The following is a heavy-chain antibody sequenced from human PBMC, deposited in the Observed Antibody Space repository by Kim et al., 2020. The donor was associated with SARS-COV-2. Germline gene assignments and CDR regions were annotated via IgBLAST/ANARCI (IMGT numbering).Heavy chain of an antibody. V-gene: IGHV3-7*01. CDR2: IKQDGSEK. D-gene: IGHD6-19*01. Sequence: GGSLRLSCAASGFTFSSYWMSWVRQAPGKGLEWVANIKQDGSEKYYVDSVKGRFTISRDNAKNSLYLQMNSLRAEDTAVYYCARSSSGWYGLYYYYGMDVWGQGTTVTVSS. J-gene: IGHJ6*02. CDR1: GFTFSSYW. CDR3: ARSSSGWYGLYYYYGMDV.